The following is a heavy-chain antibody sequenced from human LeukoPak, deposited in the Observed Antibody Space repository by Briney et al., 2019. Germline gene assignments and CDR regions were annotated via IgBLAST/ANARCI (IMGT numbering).Heavy chain of an antibody. CDR2: MRSKTDGGTT. J-gene: IGHJ5*02. V-gene: IGHV3-15*01. CDR1: GFTFSNAW. Sequence: TGGSLRLSCAASGFTFSNAWMSWVRQAPGKGLEWVGRMRSKTDGGTTEYAAPVKGRFTISRDDSKNTLYVQMNSLKTEDTAVYYCATSNLATWGQGTLVTVSS. CDR3: ATSNLAT.